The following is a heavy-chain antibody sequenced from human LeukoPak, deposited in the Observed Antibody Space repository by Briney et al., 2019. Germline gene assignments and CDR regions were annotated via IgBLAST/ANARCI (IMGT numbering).Heavy chain of an antibody. CDR3: ARGGLRFLEWSSNWFDP. D-gene: IGHD3-3*01. Sequence: GGSLRLSCAASGFTFSSYWVHRVRQAPGKGLVWVSRINSDGSSTSYADSVKGRFTISRDNAKNTLYLQMNSLRAEDTAVYYCARGGLRFLEWSSNWFDPWGQGTLVTVSS. CDR1: GFTFSSYW. V-gene: IGHV3-74*01. CDR2: INSDGSST. J-gene: IGHJ5*02.